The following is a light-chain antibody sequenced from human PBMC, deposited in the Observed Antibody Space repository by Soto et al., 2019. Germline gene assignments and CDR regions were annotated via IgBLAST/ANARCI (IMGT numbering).Light chain of an antibody. V-gene: IGKV1-39*01. J-gene: IGKJ1*01. Sequence: DIQMTQSPSPLSASVGDRVTITCRASQSISSYLSWYQHKPGKAPKLLIYAASSLQSGVPSRFSGSGSGTDFTLTISSLQPEDFATYYCQQSYSSPPTFGQGTKVDTK. CDR3: QQSYSSPPT. CDR1: QSISSY. CDR2: AAS.